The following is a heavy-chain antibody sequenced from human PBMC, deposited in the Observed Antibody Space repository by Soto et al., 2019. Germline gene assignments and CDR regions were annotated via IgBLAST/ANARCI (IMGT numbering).Heavy chain of an antibody. CDR1: GYSFTSYW. Sequence: GEALKISCKGSGYSFTSYWIGWVPQIPGKGPEGMGTIYPGDSDTRYSPSFQGQVTISADKSISTAYLQWSSLKASDTAMYYCSILWCISTSCYSPNYYYGMDVWGQVTTVTVSS. V-gene: IGHV5-51*01. D-gene: IGHD2-2*01. CDR3: SILWCISTSCYSPNYYYGMDV. CDR2: IYPGDSDT. J-gene: IGHJ6*02.